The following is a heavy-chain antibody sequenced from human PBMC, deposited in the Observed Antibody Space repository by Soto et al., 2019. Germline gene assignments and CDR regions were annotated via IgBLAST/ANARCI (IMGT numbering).Heavy chain of an antibody. V-gene: IGHV1-69*13. Sequence: ASVKVSCKASGGTFSSYAISWVRQAPGQGLEWMGGIIPIFGTANYAQKFQGRVTITADESTSTAYMELSSLRSEDTAVYYCARDGYCSGGSCFLYYFAPWGQGTLVTVSS. CDR2: IIPIFGTA. CDR1: GGTFSSYA. CDR3: ARDGYCSGGSCFLYYFAP. J-gene: IGHJ4*02. D-gene: IGHD2-15*01.